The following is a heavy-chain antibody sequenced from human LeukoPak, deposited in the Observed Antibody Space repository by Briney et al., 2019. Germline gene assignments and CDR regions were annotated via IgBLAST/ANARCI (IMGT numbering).Heavy chain of an antibody. D-gene: IGHD3-10*01. CDR2: IDPSDSYT. V-gene: IGHV5-10-1*01. J-gene: IGHJ5*02. CDR3: ARPVDRSGSYYNWFDP. Sequence: GESLKISCKGSGYSFTSYWISWVRQMPGKGLEWMGRIDPSDSYTNYSPSFQGHVTISADKSISTAYLQWSSLKASDTAMYYCARPVDRSGSYYNWFDPWGQGTLVTVSS. CDR1: GYSFTSYW.